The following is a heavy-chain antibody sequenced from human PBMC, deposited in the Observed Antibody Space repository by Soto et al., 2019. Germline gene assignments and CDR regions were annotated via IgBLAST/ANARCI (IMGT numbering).Heavy chain of an antibody. CDR3: ARTIVGATPNPSPIDY. Sequence: SETLSLTCTVSGGSISSSSYYWGWIRQPPGKGLEWIGSIYYSGSTYYNPSLKSRVTISVDTSKNQFSLKLSSVTAADTAAYYCARTIVGATPNPSPIDYWGQGTLVTVSS. V-gene: IGHV4-39*01. CDR2: IYYSGST. CDR1: GGSISSSSYY. J-gene: IGHJ4*02. D-gene: IGHD1-26*01.